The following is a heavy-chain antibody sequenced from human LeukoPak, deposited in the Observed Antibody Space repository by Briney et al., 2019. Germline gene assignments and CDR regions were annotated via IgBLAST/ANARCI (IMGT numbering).Heavy chain of an antibody. J-gene: IGHJ4*02. CDR1: GGSFSGYY. CDR2: LNHSGST. CDR3: ARGNWEYYDYVWGSYRLLFDY. Sequence: SETLSLTCAVYGGSFSGYYWSWIRQRPGKGLEWIGELNHSGSTNYNPSLKSRVTISVDTSKNQFSLKLSSVTAADTAVYYCARGNWEYYDYVWGSYRLLFDYWGQGTLVTVSS. D-gene: IGHD3-16*02. V-gene: IGHV4-34*01.